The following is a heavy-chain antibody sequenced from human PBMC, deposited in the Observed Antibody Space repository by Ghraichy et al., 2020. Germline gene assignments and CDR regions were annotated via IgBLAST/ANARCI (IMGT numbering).Heavy chain of an antibody. CDR2: ISGSGGST. V-gene: IGHV3-23*01. J-gene: IGHJ4*02. Sequence: GGSLRLSCAASGFTFSSYAMSWVRQAPGKGLEWVSAISGSGGSTYYADSVKGRFTISRDNSKNTLYLQMNSLRAEDTAVYYCAMIAYYYDSSCYYLDYFDYWGQGTLVTVSS. D-gene: IGHD3-22*01. CDR3: AMIAYYYDSSCYYLDYFDY. CDR1: GFTFSSYA.